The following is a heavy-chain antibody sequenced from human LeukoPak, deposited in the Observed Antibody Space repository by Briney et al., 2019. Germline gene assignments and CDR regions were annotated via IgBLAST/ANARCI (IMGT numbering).Heavy chain of an antibody. D-gene: IGHD2-2*02. CDR1: DYSISSGHY. V-gene: IGHV4-38-2*01. J-gene: IGHJ3*02. CDR3: ARHCCGSTSYYNAFDI. CDR2: IYLSGSI. Sequence: PSETLSLTCVVSDYSISSGHYWGWIRQPPGKGLEWIGSIYLSGSIYYNPSLKSRVTISVDTSKNQFSLKLSSVTAADTAVYYCARHCCGSTSYYNAFDIGGQGTMVTVSS.